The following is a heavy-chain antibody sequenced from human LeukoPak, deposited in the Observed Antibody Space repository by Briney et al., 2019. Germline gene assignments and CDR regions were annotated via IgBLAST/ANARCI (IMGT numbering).Heavy chain of an antibody. D-gene: IGHD4-17*01. CDR1: GFTFSSYG. CDR2: ISYDGSNK. J-gene: IGHJ6*02. Sequence: PGRSLRLSCAASGFTFSSYGMHWVRQAPGKGLEWVAVISYDGSNKYYADSAKGRFTISRDNSKNTLYLQMNSLRAEDTAVYYCAGSRVDGDYYYYYGMDVWGQGTTVTVSS. CDR3: AGSRVDGDYYYYYGMDV. V-gene: IGHV3-30*19.